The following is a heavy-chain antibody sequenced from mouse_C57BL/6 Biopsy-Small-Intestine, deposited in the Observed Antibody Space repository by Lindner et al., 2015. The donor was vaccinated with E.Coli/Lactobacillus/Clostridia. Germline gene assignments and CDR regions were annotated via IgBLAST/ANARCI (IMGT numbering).Heavy chain of an antibody. CDR3: TLYMRH. CDR1: GFTFKDYY. J-gene: IGHJ2*01. Sequence: QLQESGAELVRPGASVKLSCTGSGFTFKDYYIHWVKQRPEQGLEWIGRIDPEDGDTEYAPKFQGKASITADTSSNTAYLQLSNLTSEDTAVYYCTLYMRHWGQGTTLTVSS. CDR2: IDPEDGDT. D-gene: IGHD1-3*01. V-gene: IGHV14-1*01.